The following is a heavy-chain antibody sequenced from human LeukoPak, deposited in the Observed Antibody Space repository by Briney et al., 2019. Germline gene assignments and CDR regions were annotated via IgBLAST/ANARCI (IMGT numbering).Heavy chain of an antibody. CDR3: ARDKTYYYDSSSYNLGY. V-gene: IGHV1-18*01. CDR1: GYTFTSYG. CDR2: ISAYNGNT. J-gene: IGHJ4*02. D-gene: IGHD3-22*01. Sequence: ASVKVSCKASGYTFTSYGISWVRQAPGQGLEWMGWISAYNGNTNYAQKLQGRVTMTTDTSTSTAYTELRSLRSDDTAVYYCARDKTYYYDSSSYNLGYWGQGTLVTVSS.